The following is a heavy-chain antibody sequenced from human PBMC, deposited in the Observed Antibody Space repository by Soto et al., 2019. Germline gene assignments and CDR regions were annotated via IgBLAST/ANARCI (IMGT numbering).Heavy chain of an antibody. Sequence: LRLSCAASGFTFSSYAMHWVRQAPGKGLEWVAVISYDGSNKYYADSVKGRFTISRDNSKNTLYLQMNSLRAEDTALYYCARDSRNRNFFDYWGQGTLVTVSS. CDR1: GFTFSSYA. CDR3: ARDSRNRNFFDY. J-gene: IGHJ4*02. CDR2: ISYDGSNK. V-gene: IGHV3-30*14. D-gene: IGHD2-2*01.